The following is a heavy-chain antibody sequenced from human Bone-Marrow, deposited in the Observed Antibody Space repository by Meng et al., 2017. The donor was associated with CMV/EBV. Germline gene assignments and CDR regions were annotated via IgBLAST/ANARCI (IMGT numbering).Heavy chain of an antibody. D-gene: IGHD2-2*01. Sequence: ASVKVSCKASGYTFTGYYMHWVRQAPGQGLEWMGWINPNSGGTNYAQKFQGRVTMTRDTSINTAYMELSRLRSDDTAVYYCARYCSSTSCYYYYGMDVWGQGTTVTVSS. CDR1: GYTFTGYY. CDR2: INPNSGGT. J-gene: IGHJ6*02. V-gene: IGHV1-2*02. CDR3: ARYCSSTSCYYYYGMDV.